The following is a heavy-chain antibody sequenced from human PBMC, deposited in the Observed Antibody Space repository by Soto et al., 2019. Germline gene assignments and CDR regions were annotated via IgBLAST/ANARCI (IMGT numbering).Heavy chain of an antibody. CDR1: GFTFSSYA. J-gene: IGHJ4*02. V-gene: IGHV3-23*01. CDR3: AKDRPCSSTSCYRNFDY. CDR2: ISGSGGST. D-gene: IGHD2-2*01. Sequence: GGSLRLSCAASGFTFSSYAMSWVRQAPGKGLEWVSAISGSGGSTYYADSVKGRFTISRDNSKNTLYLQMNSLRAEDTAVYYCAKDRPCSSTSCYRNFDYWGQGTLVTVSS.